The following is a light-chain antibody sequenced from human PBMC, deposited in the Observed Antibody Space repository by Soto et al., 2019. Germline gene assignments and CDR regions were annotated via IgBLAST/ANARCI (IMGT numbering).Light chain of an antibody. CDR1: QGISSY. CDR3: QQLNSYPLGT. J-gene: IGKJ4*01. V-gene: IGKV1-9*01. Sequence: DIQLTQSPSFLSASVGDRVTITCRASQGISSYLAWYQQKPGKAPKLLIYAASTLQSGVPSRFSGSGSGTEFTLTISSLQPEDFATYYCQQLNSYPLGTFGGGTKVEIK. CDR2: AAS.